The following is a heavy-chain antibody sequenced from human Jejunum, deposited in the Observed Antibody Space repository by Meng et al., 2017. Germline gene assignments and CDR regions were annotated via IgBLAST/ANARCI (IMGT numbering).Heavy chain of an antibody. CDR1: GFIFSGYW. J-gene: IGHJ1*01. D-gene: IGHD3-16*01. CDR3: ARDQGSYGNFQH. V-gene: IGHV3-7*01. Sequence: GESLKISCAGSGFIFSGYWMNWVRQAPGKGLEWVANIRQDGSEEHYVDSVKGRFTISRNNAKNSLYLQMNSLRDEDTAVYCCARDQGSYGNFQHWG. CDR2: IRQDGSEE.